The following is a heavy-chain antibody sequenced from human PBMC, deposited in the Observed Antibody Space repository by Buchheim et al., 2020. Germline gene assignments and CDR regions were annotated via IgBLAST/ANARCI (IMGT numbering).Heavy chain of an antibody. CDR2: IYYSGST. D-gene: IGHD3-16*02. J-gene: IGHJ4*02. Sequence: QVQLQESGPGLVKPSETLSLTCTVSGGSISSYYWSWIRQPPGKGLEWIGYIYYSGSTNYNPSLKSRVTISVDTSKNQFSLKLSSVTAADTAVYYCARAFSGGVWGSYRYTARVYFDYWGQGTL. V-gene: IGHV4-59*01. CDR1: GGSISSYY. CDR3: ARAFSGGVWGSYRYTARVYFDY.